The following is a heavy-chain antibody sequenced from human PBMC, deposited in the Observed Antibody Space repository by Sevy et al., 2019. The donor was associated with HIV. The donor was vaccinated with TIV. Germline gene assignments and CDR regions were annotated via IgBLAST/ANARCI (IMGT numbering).Heavy chain of an antibody. CDR2: ISAYNGNT. CDR3: ARDMPIFGVVITPYYFDY. J-gene: IGHJ4*02. D-gene: IGHD3-3*01. Sequence: ASVKVSCKASGYTFTSYGINWVRQAPGQGLEWMGWISAYNGNTNYAQKLQGRVTMNTDTSTSTAYMELKSLRSDDTAVYYGARDMPIFGVVITPYYFDYWGQGTLVTVSS. V-gene: IGHV1-18*01. CDR1: GYTFTSYG.